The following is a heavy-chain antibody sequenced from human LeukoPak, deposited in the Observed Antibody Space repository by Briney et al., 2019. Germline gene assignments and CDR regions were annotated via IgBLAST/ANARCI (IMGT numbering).Heavy chain of an antibody. V-gene: IGHV1-18*01. CDR1: GYTSSNYG. J-gene: IGHJ4*02. CDR2: IAGDR. D-gene: IGHD7-27*01. CDR3: ARDFWNLYENNDSNRDFDN. Sequence: ASVKVSCKASGYTSSNYGISWVRQAPGQGLEWMAWIAGDRIYAPQFQGRLIISTDPSTSTAYMELRSLRSDDTAVYYCARDFWNLYENNDSNRDFDNWGQGTLLTVSS.